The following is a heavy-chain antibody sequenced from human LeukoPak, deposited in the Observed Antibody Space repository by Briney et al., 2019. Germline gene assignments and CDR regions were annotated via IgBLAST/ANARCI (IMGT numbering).Heavy chain of an antibody. CDR1: GGTFSSYA. CDR3: ARRLVGATPRYYYYYYMDV. D-gene: IGHD1-26*01. J-gene: IGHJ6*03. V-gene: IGHV1-69*13. Sequence: SVKVSCKASGGTFSSYAISWVGQAPGQGLEWMGGIIPIFGTANYAQKFQGRVTITADESTSTAYMELSSLRSEDTAVYYCARRLVGATPRYYYYYYMDVWGKGTTVTVSS. CDR2: IIPIFGTA.